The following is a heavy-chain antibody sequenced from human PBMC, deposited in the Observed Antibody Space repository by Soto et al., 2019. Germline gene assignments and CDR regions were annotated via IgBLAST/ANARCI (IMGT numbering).Heavy chain of an antibody. CDR3: ASLAGSTSGMDV. CDR1: GFSFTTYW. J-gene: IGHJ6*02. D-gene: IGHD6-25*01. CDR2: FYPGDSDI. V-gene: IGHV5-51*01. Sequence: PGESLKISCKGSGFSFTTYWIAWVRQMPGKGLEWMGIFYPGDSDIRYSPSFQGQVSISADRSITTAYLQWSSLKASDTAIYYCASLAGSTSGMDVWGLGNTVTVYS.